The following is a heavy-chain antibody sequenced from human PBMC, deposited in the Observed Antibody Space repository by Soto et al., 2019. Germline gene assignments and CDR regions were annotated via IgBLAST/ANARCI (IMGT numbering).Heavy chain of an antibody. D-gene: IGHD5-12*01. J-gene: IGHJ4*02. CDR1: GFTFSSYD. V-gene: IGHV3-13*01. Sequence: GGSLRLSCAASGFTFSSYDMHWVRQATGKGLEWVSAIGTAGDTYYPGSVKGRFTISRENAKNSLYLQMNSLRAGDTAVYYCARARSGYDHRYFDYWGQGTLVTVSS. CDR3: ARARSGYDHRYFDY. CDR2: IGTAGDT.